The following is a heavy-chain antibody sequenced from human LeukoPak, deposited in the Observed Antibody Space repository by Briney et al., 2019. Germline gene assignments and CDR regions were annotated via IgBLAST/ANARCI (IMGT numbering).Heavy chain of an antibody. J-gene: IGHJ4*02. CDR3: ARYSGFDKDYFDY. D-gene: IGHD3-9*01. V-gene: IGHV4-39*07. CDR2: IYYSGST. CDR1: GGSISSSSYY. Sequence: SETLSLTCTVSGGSISSSSYYWGWIRQPPGKGLEWIGSIYYSGSTNYNPSLKSRVTISVDTSKNQFSLKLSSVTAADTAVYYCARYSGFDKDYFDYWGQGTLVTVSS.